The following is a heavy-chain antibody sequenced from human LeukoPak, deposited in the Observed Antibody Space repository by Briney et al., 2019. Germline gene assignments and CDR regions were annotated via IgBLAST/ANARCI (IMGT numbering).Heavy chain of an antibody. D-gene: IGHD3-22*01. CDR1: GYTFTAYY. V-gene: IGHV1-69*13. J-gene: IGHJ4*02. CDR3: ARGGYYYDSSAPIDY. CDR2: IIPIFGTA. Sequence: SVKVSCKASGYTFTAYYMHWVRLAPGQGLEWMGGIIPIFGTANYAQKFQGRVTITADESTSTAYMELSSLRSEDTAVYYCARGGYYYDSSAPIDYWGQGTLVTVSS.